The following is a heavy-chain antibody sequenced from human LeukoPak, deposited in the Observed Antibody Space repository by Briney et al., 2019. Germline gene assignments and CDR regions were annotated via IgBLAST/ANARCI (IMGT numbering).Heavy chain of an antibody. CDR3: AKDRGYSSSSGSVDY. J-gene: IGHJ4*02. CDR1: GFTFSSYW. D-gene: IGHD6-13*01. CDR2: INSDGSST. Sequence: GGSLRLSCAASGFTFSSYWMHWVRQAPGKGLVWVSRINSDGSSTSYADSVKGRFTISRDNAKNTLYLQMNSLRGEDTALYYCAKDRGYSSSSGSVDYWGQGTLVTVSS. V-gene: IGHV3-74*01.